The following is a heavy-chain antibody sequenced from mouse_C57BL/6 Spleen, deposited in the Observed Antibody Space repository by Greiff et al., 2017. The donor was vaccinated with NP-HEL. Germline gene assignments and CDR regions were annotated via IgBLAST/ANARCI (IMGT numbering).Heavy chain of an antibody. CDR2: ISDGGSYT. D-gene: IGHD2-5*01. Sequence: EVKLMESGGGLVKPGGSLKLSCAASGFTFSSYAMSWVRQTPEKRLEWVATISDGGSYTYYPDNVKGRFTFSRDNAKNNLYLQMSHLKSENTAMYYCARGLYYSKTWEYYYAMDYWGQGTSVTVSS. CDR1: GFTFSSYA. J-gene: IGHJ4*01. CDR3: ARGLYYSKTWEYYYAMDY. V-gene: IGHV5-4*03.